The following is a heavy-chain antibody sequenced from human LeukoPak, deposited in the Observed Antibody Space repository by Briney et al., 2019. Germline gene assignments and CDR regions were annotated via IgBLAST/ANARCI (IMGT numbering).Heavy chain of an antibody. CDR3: AKDQEYSSSWSPFDY. D-gene: IGHD6-13*01. CDR2: ISSSGSTI. CDR1: GFTFSDYY. V-gene: IGHV3-11*01. J-gene: IGHJ4*02. Sequence: PGGSLRLSCAASGFTFSDYYMSWIRQAPGKGLEWVSYISSSGSTIYYADSVKGRFTISRDNAKNSLYLQMNSLRAEDTAVYYCAKDQEYSSSWSPFDYWGQGTLVTVSS.